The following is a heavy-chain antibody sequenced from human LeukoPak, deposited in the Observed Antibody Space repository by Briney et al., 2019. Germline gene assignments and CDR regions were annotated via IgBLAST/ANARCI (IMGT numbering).Heavy chain of an antibody. J-gene: IGHJ6*03. CDR2: IYHSGRT. Sequence: SETLSLTCTVSGYSISSGYYWGWIRQPPGKGLEWIGSIYHSGRTYYNPSLKSRVTISVDTSKNQFSLKLSSVTAADTAVYYCARGGGAMDVWGKGTTVTISS. CDR3: ARGGGAMDV. V-gene: IGHV4-38-2*02. CDR1: GYSISSGYY.